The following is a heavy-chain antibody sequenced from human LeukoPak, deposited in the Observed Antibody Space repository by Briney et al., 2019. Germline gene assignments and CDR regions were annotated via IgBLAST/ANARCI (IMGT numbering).Heavy chain of an antibody. CDR1: GFTFDDYA. D-gene: IGHD6-25*01. CDR3: AKAGYRRNYNYYYYYMDV. Sequence: GGSLRLSCAASGFTFDDYAMHWVRQAPGKGLEWVSLISWDGGSTYYADSVKGRFTISRDNSKNSLYLQMNSLRAEDTALYYCAKAGYRRNYNYYYYYMDVWGKGTTVTVSS. V-gene: IGHV3-43D*03. J-gene: IGHJ6*03. CDR2: ISWDGGST.